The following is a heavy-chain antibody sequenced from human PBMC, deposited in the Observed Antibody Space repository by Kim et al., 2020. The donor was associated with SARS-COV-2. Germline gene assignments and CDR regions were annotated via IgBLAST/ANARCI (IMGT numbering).Heavy chain of an antibody. Sequence: GFTGRFVFSLDTSVSTAYLQIRSLKAEDTAVYYCARDHIWFGEFYYFDYWGQGTLVTVSS. D-gene: IGHD3-10*01. J-gene: IGHJ4*02. CDR3: ARDHIWFGEFYYFDY. V-gene: IGHV7-4-1*02.